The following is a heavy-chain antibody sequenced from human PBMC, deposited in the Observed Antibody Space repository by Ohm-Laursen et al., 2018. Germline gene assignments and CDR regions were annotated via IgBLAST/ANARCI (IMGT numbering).Heavy chain of an antibody. J-gene: IGHJ6*02. Sequence: SLRLSCAASGITFRDYDMHWVRPAPGRGLEWVAVTRHDGITEYYAGSVRGRFTISRDNTKNTLYLQMDTLTAEDTAVYYCAKIHESGFYYYSMDVWGQGTTVTVSS. D-gene: IGHD1-14*01. V-gene: IGHV3-33*06. CDR3: AKIHESGFYYYSMDV. CDR2: TRHDGITE. CDR1: GITFRDYD.